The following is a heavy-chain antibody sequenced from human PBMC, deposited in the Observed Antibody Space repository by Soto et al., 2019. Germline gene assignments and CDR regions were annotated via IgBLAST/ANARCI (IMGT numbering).Heavy chain of an antibody. J-gene: IGHJ5*02. CDR3: ARGRPDYYGSGSYYSPGYNWFDP. V-gene: IGHV1-69*02. CDR2: IIPILGIA. CDR1: GGTFSSYT. Sequence: SVKVSCKDSGGTFSSYTISSVRQAPGQGLEWMGRIIPILGIANYAQKFQGRVTITADKSTSTAYMELSSLRSEDTAVYYCARGRPDYYGSGSYYSPGYNWFDPWGQGTLVTVSS. D-gene: IGHD3-10*01.